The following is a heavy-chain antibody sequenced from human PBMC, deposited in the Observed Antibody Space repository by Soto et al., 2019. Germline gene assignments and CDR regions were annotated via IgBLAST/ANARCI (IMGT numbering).Heavy chain of an antibody. CDR3: AREGGTMGAGWFDP. Sequence: QVQLVQSGAEVKKPGASVKVSCKASGYTFTSYDIRWVRQAPGQGLEWMGWISAYNGNTNYAQKLQDRVTMTTDTSTSRAYMELRSLRADDTAGYYCAREGGTMGAGWFDPWGQGTLVTVSS. V-gene: IGHV1-18*01. CDR1: GYTFTSYD. CDR2: ISAYNGNT. D-gene: IGHD3-10*01. J-gene: IGHJ5*02.